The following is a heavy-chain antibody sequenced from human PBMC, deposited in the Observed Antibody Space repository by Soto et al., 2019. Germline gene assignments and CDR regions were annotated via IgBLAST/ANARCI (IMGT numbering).Heavy chain of an antibody. CDR3: AKDLGPLRLLTYCFYGLDV. D-gene: IGHD3-16*01. CDR2: IESCGSA. J-gene: IGHJ6*02. V-gene: IGHV3-53*02. Sequence: EVQLVETGGGVVQRGGSLTLSCNASGFSVSSTYMSWVRQAPGRGLEWVAVIESCGSAHYADSVKGRFTISRDDPKNIIYLQMHTLRAEDTAVYYCAKDLGPLRLLTYCFYGLDVWGQGTSVTVSS. CDR1: GFSVSSTY.